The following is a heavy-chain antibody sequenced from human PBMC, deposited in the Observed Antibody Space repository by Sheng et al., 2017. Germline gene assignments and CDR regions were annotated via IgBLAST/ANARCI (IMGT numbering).Heavy chain of an antibody. CDR2: INPNSGVT. CDR1: GYTFTGYY. V-gene: IGHV1-2*02. J-gene: IGHJ5*01. Sequence: QVQLAQSGAEVKKPGASVKVSCKASGYTFTGYYLHWVRQAPGQGLEWMGWINPNSGVTKYTQNFQGRVTMTRDTSISTAYIELSRLTSDDTAVYYCAKGDANRFDPWGRGTLVTVSS. CDR3: AKGDANRFDP.